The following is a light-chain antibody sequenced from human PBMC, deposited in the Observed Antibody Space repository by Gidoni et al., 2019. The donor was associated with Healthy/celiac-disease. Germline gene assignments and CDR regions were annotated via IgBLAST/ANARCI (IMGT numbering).Light chain of an antibody. J-gene: IGKJ4*01. V-gene: IGKV3-11*01. CDR2: DAS. CDR3: QQRSNWPALT. CDR1: QSVSSY. Sequence: EIVLTQSPATLSLSPGERATLSCRASQSVSSYLACYQQKPGQAPRLLIYDASNRATGIPARFSGSGSGIDFTLTISSLEPEDFAVYYCQQRSNWPALTFGGGTKVEIK.